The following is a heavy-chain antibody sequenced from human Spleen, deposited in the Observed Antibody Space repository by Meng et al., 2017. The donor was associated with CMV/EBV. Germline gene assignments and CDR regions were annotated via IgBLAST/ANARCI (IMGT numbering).Heavy chain of an antibody. CDR1: GFTFSSYS. CDR2: ISSSSSYI. J-gene: IGHJ4*02. Sequence: GESLKISCAASGFTFSSYSMNWVRQAPGKGLEWVSSISSSSSYIYYADSVKGRFTISRDNAKNSLYLQMNSLRAEDTAVYYCARDPIYHYSGSYSGYFDYWGQGTLVTVSS. V-gene: IGHV3-21*01. D-gene: IGHD1-26*01. CDR3: ARDPIYHYSGSYSGYFDY.